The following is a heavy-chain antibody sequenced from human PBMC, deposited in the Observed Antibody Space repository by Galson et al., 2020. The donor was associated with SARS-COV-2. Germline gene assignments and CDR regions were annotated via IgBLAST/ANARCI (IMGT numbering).Heavy chain of an antibody. D-gene: IGHD3-22*01. J-gene: IGHJ3*02. CDR2: ISAYNGNT. CDR3: ARGLGYYSSSGYDAFDI. V-gene: IGHV1-18*01. CDR1: GYTFTRYG. Sequence: ASVKVSCKASGYTFTRYGFTWVRQAPGQGLEWMGWISAYNGNTKYAQKLQGRVTMTTDTSTSTAYMELRSLRSDDTAVYYCARGLGYYSSSGYDAFDIWGQGTMVTVSS.